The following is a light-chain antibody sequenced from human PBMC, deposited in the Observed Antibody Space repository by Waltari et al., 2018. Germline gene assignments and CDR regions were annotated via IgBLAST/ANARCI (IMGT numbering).Light chain of an antibody. V-gene: IGKV3-11*01. CDR2: DAS. CDR3: QQRSNWTPHT. J-gene: IGKJ2*01. CDR1: QSVGSY. Sequence: EIVLTQSPDTLSLSPGDTATLSCRASQSVGSYLAWYQQKPGQPPRLLIYDASNRATGVPARFRGSGSGTESTLTISSLEAEDFAVYYCQQRSNWTPHTFGQGARLEIK.